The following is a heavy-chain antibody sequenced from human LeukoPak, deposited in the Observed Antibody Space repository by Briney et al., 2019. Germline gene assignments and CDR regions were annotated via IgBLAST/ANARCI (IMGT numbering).Heavy chain of an antibody. V-gene: IGHV1-2*02. Sequence: ASVKVSCEASGYTFTGYYMHWVRQAPGQGLEWMGWINPNSGGTNYAQKFQGRVTMTRDTSISTAYMELSRLRSDDTAVYYCARKTDYGDYVDYWGQGTLVTVSS. CDR2: INPNSGGT. J-gene: IGHJ4*02. CDR1: GYTFTGYY. CDR3: ARKTDYGDYVDY. D-gene: IGHD4-17*01.